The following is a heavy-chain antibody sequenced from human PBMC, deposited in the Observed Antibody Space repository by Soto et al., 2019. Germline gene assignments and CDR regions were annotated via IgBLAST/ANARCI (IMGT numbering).Heavy chain of an antibody. D-gene: IGHD3-16*02. J-gene: IGHJ4*02. CDR3: ATPCLMGGELSL. CDR2: ISGNGGST. V-gene: IGHV3-23*01. CDR1: GFTFSSYA. Sequence: EVQLLESGGGLVQPGGSLRLSCAASGFTFSSYAMSWVRQAPGKGLEWVSAISGNGGSTYYADSVKGRFTISSDNSKNALYLQRSSVRAEVRDVYYCATPCLMGGELSLWGQGTLVTVSS.